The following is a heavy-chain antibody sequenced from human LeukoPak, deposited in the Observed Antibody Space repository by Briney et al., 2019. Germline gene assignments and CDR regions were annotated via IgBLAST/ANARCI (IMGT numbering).Heavy chain of an antibody. V-gene: IGHV5-51*01. D-gene: IGHD6-6*01. Sequence: GESLKISCKGSGYSFTSYWIGWVRQMPGKGLEWMGIIYPGDSDTRYSPSFQGQVTISADKSISTAYLQWSSLKASDTAMYYCARRLAARPLDDAFDIWGQGTMVTVSS. CDR1: GYSFTSYW. CDR3: ARRLAARPLDDAFDI. J-gene: IGHJ3*02. CDR2: IYPGDSDT.